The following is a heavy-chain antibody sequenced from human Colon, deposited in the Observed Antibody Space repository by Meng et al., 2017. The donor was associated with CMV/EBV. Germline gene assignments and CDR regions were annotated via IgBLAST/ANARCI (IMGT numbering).Heavy chain of an antibody. D-gene: IGHD5-18*01. V-gene: IGHV1-2*02. CDR1: GYIFTDYY. Sequence: ASVKVSCKASGYIFTDYYLHWVRQAPGQGLEWMGWINPNGGGTDYAQTFQGRVTMTRDMSVTTAFLELYRLTSDDTAVYYCARDADTGYFDYWGQETLVTVSS. CDR3: ARDADTGYFDY. CDR2: INPNGGGT. J-gene: IGHJ4*02.